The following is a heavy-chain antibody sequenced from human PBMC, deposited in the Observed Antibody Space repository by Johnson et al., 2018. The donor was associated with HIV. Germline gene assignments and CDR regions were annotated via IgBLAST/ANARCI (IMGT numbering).Heavy chain of an antibody. J-gene: IGHJ3*01. CDR2: MSSGDNT. Sequence: VQLVESGGGLVQPGGSLRLSCATSGFSVSSNYMSWVRQAPGKGLEWVSVMSSGDNTHYADSVKGRFAISRDNSKNTVYLQMNSLRAEDTAVYYCARDRWSGGSGSVVDWGQGTMVAVSS. CDR3: ARDRWSGGSGSVVD. CDR1: GFSVSSNY. D-gene: IGHD3-10*01. V-gene: IGHV3-66*01.